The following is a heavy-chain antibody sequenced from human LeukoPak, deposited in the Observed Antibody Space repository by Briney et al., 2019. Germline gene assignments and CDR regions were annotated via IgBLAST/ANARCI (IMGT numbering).Heavy chain of an antibody. CDR2: FDPEDGET. D-gene: IGHD6-19*01. CDR1: GYTLSELS. Sequence: GASVKVSCKVSGYTLSELSMHWVRQVPGKGLEWMGGFDPEDGETIHAQKFQGRVTMTEDTSTDTAYMELSSLRSEDTAVYFCVTGSSGPFMFQHWGQGTLVTVSS. CDR3: VTGSSGPFMFQH. V-gene: IGHV1-24*01. J-gene: IGHJ1*01.